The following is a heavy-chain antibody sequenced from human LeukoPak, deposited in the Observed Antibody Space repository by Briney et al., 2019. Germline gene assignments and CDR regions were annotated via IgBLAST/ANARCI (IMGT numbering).Heavy chain of an antibody. J-gene: IGHJ5*02. CDR2: IKQDGSEK. CDR1: GFTFSSYA. D-gene: IGHD2-2*01. CDR3: ARVLVANWFDP. V-gene: IGHV3-7*01. Sequence: PGGSLRLSCAASGFTFSSYAMSWVRQAPGKGLEWVANIKQDGSEKYYVDSVKGRFTISRDNAKNSLYLQMNSLRAEDTAVYYCARVLVANWFDPWGQGTLVTVSS.